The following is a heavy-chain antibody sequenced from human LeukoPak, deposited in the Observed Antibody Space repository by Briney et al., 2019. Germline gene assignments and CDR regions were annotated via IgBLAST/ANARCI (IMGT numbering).Heavy chain of an antibody. Sequence: PGGSLRLSCAVSGFTFSSYWMSWVRQAPGKGLEWVANIKQDGSEKYYVDSVKGRFTISRDNAKNSLYLQMNSLRAEDTAVYYCARDTGVGYCSSTSCYTEFDYYYYYGMDVWGQGTTVTVSS. CDR3: ARDTGVGYCSSTSCYTEFDYYYYYGMDV. D-gene: IGHD2-2*02. J-gene: IGHJ6*02. CDR1: GFTFSSYW. CDR2: IKQDGSEK. V-gene: IGHV3-7*01.